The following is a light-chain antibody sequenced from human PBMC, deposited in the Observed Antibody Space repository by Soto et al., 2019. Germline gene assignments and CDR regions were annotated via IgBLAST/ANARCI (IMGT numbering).Light chain of an antibody. CDR3: QQYNSFSYT. J-gene: IGKJ2*01. CDR1: QTFSDW. Sequence: DIQMNQSPSTLSASVGDRVTITCRASQTFSDWLAWYQQKPGEAPRLLISDVSHLESGVPSRFSGSGSGREFTLTISSLQPDDFATYYCQQYNSFSYTFGPGTKVDI. CDR2: DVS. V-gene: IGKV1-5*01.